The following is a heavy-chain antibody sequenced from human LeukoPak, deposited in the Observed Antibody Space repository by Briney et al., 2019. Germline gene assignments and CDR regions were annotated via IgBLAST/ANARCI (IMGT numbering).Heavy chain of an antibody. CDR3: AKDSYSNFDY. D-gene: IGHD2-15*01. J-gene: IGHJ4*02. CDR1: GFTFKTYA. Sequence: TGGSLRLSCAASGFTFKTYALHWVRQAPGKGLEWVAFIRYDGSNKYYADSVKGRFTISRDNSKNTLYLQMNSLRAEDTAVYYCAKDSYSNFDYWGQGTLVTVSS. V-gene: IGHV3-30*02. CDR2: IRYDGSNK.